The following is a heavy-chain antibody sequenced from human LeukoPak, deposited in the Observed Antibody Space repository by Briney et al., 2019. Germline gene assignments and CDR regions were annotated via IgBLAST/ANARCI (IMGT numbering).Heavy chain of an antibody. D-gene: IGHD1-20*01. CDR2: INHSGST. CDR1: GGSFSGYY. Sequence: PSETLSLTCAVYGGSFSGYYWSLIRQPPGKGLEWIGEINHSGSTNYNPSLKSRVTISVDTSKNQFSLKLSSVTAADTAVYYCATGITRNRLIDYWGQGTLVTVSS. CDR3: ATGITRNRLIDY. V-gene: IGHV4-34*01. J-gene: IGHJ4*02.